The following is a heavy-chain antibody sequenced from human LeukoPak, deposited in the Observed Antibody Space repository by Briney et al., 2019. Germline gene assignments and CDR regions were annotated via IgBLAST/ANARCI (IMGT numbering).Heavy chain of an antibody. V-gene: IGHV1-69*13. Sequence: ASVKVSCKASGGTFSSYAISWVRQAPGQGLEWMGGIIPIFGTANYAQKFQGRVTITADESTSTAYMELSSPRSEDTAVYYCAREYGSPHPGAFDIWGQGTMVTVSS. CDR3: AREYGSPHPGAFDI. CDR1: GGTFSSYA. J-gene: IGHJ3*02. D-gene: IGHD1-26*01. CDR2: IIPIFGTA.